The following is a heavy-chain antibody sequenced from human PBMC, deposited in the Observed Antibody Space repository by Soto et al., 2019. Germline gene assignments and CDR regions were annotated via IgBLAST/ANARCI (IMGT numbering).Heavy chain of an antibody. Sequence: GGSLRLSCAASGFTLSNYWMHWVRQGPGEGLVWVSHINSDGSSTNYADSVRGRFIISRDNAENTLYLQMNSLRAEDTAVYYCARDLSGPFDYWGQGTLVTVS. J-gene: IGHJ4*02. CDR1: GFTLSNYW. CDR2: INSDGSST. CDR3: ARDLSGPFDY. V-gene: IGHV3-74*01.